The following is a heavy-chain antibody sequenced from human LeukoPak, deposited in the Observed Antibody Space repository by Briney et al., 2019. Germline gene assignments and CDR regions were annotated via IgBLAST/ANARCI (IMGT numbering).Heavy chain of an antibody. CDR3: ARDRYSINLYMTCDY. CDR1: DLTFSVL. V-gene: IGHV3-48*03. D-gene: IGHD6-13*01. Sequence: PGGPLKLSLAVLDLTFSVLNRNGSPKAPGRGWGGVSYIGSAGSTKFYADSVKGRFTVSRDNAKNSLFLQMNSLRAEDTAVYYCARDRYSINLYMTCDYWGQGTLVTVSS. J-gene: IGHJ4*02. CDR2: IGSAGSTK.